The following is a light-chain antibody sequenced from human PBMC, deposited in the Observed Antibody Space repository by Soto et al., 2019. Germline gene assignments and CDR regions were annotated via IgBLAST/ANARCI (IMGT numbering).Light chain of an antibody. V-gene: IGKV3-11*01. CDR2: DAS. Sequence: EIVLTQSPATLSLSPGERATLSCRASQSVSNFLAWYQQKPGQAPRLLISDASNRATGIPARFSGSGSGTDFNLTISSLEPEDFAVYYCQQRSNWPWTFGQGTKVEIK. CDR3: QQRSNWPWT. J-gene: IGKJ1*01. CDR1: QSVSNF.